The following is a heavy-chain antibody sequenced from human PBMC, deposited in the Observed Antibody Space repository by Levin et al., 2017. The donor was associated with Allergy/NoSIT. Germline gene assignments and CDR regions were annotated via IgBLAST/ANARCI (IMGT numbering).Heavy chain of an antibody. CDR3: ARDRSGSYFDY. CDR2: RYYSGST. Sequence: SETLSLTCTVSGGSVSSGSYYWSWIRQPPGKGLEWIGYRYYSGSTSYNPSLKSRVTISADTSKNQFSLKLTSVTAADTAVYYCARDRSGSYFDYWGQGTLVTVSS. CDR1: GGSVSSGSYY. J-gene: IGHJ4*02. D-gene: IGHD5-12*01. V-gene: IGHV4-61*01.